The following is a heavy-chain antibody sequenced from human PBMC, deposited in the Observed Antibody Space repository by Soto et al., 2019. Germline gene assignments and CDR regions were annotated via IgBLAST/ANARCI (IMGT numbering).Heavy chain of an antibody. V-gene: IGHV1-18*01. J-gene: IGHJ5*02. Sequence: ASVKVSCKASGYTFTTYGISWVRQAPGQGLEWMGWINVYNGNTKYAQKIQGRVTMTTDTSTSTAYMELRSLISDDTALYYCARGVGSGIYYNQYNWFDPWGQGTLVTVSS. CDR1: GYTFTTYG. D-gene: IGHD3-10*01. CDR3: ARGVGSGIYYNQYNWFDP. CDR2: INVYNGNT.